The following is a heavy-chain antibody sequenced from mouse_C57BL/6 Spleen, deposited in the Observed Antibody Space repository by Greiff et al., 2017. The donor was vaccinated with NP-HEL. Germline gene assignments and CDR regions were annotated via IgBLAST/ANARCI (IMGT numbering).Heavy chain of an antibody. Sequence: QVQLQQSGAELVRPGASVKLSCKASGYTFTDYYINWVKQRPGQGLEWIARIYPGSGNTYYNEKFKGKATLTAETSSSTAYMQLSSLTSEDSAVYFWAGYYGSSFAYWGQGTLVTVAA. CDR3: AGYYGSSFAY. D-gene: IGHD1-1*01. CDR1: GYTFTDYY. CDR2: IYPGSGNT. J-gene: IGHJ3*01. V-gene: IGHV1-76*01.